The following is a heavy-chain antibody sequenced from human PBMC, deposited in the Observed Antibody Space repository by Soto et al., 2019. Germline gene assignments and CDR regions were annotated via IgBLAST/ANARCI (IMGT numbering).Heavy chain of an antibody. V-gene: IGHV4-30-4*01. CDR2: IYYSGST. CDR1: GGSISSGDYY. CDR3: ARAGVATIYLGNNRFDP. J-gene: IGHJ5*02. Sequence: SETLSLTCTVSGGSISSGDYYWSWIRQPPGKGLELIGYIYYSGSTYYNPSLKSRVTISVDTSKNQFSLNLSSVTAADTALYSCARAGVATIYLGNNRFDPWGQGTLVNVSA. D-gene: IGHD5-12*01.